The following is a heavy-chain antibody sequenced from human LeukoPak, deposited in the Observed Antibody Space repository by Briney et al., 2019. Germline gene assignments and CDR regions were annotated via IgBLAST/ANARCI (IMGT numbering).Heavy chain of an antibody. CDR1: RGSISRYY. Sequence: PSETLSLTCTVSRGSISRYYWSWIRQPPRKGLEWLGYIYYSGSTNYNPFLKSRVTISVDTSKNQFSLKLSSVTAADTAVYYCAREEDKGTLDYWGQGTLVTVSS. CDR3: AREEDKGTLDY. J-gene: IGHJ4*02. CDR2: IYYSGST. V-gene: IGHV4-59*01. D-gene: IGHD2-15*01.